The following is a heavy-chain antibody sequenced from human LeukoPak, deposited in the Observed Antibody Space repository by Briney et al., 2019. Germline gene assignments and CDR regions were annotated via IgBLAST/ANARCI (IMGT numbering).Heavy chain of an antibody. CDR3: ARDGLGSSGWYDIYYGMDV. J-gene: IGHJ6*02. Sequence: SVKVSCKASGGTFSSYAISWVRQAPGLGLEWMGGIIPIFGTANYAQKFQGRVTITADESTSTAYMELSSLRSEDTAVYYCARDGLGSSGWYDIYYGMDVWGQGTTVTVSS. D-gene: IGHD6-19*01. CDR2: IIPIFGTA. V-gene: IGHV1-69*13. CDR1: GGTFSSYA.